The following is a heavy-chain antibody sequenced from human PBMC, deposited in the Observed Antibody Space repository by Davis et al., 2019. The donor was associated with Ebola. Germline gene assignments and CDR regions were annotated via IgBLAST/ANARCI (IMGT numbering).Heavy chain of an antibody. CDR2: IRSKACGGTT. CDR1: GFTFGDYA. CDR3: SRDYGGAGDY. J-gene: IGHJ4*02. D-gene: IGHD4-23*01. V-gene: IGHV3-49*04. Sequence: GESLKISCPASGFTFGDYAMSWVRQAPGKGLEWVGFIRSKACGGTTEYAASVKGRFTISRDDSKSIAYLQMDSLKTEDTAVYYCSRDYGGAGDYWGQGTLVTVSS.